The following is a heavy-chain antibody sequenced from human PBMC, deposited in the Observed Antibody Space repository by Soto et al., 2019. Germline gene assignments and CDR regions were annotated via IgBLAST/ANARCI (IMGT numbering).Heavy chain of an antibody. Sequence: GGSLRLSCAASGFTFSSYGMHWVRQAPGKGLEWVAVIWYDGSNKYYADSVKGRFTISRDNSKNTLYLQMNSLRAEDTAVYYCAKTQNYGDHVPFDYWGQGTLVTVSS. CDR2: IWYDGSNK. V-gene: IGHV3-33*06. D-gene: IGHD4-17*01. CDR1: GFTFSSYG. CDR3: AKTQNYGDHVPFDY. J-gene: IGHJ4*02.